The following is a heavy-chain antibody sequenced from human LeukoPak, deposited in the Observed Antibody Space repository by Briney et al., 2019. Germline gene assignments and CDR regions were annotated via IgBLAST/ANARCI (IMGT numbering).Heavy chain of an antibody. V-gene: IGHV5-51*01. CDR2: IYPADSKI. D-gene: IGHD2-15*01. Sequence: GESLKISCKGSGYSFTTHWIAWVRQMPGKGLKWMGIIYPADSKIKYSPSFQGQVTISADKSISTAYLQWSSLQAADTAMYYCTRLASRRDPDKTSGQAYFDIWGQGTLVTVSS. CDR1: GYSFTTHW. CDR3: TRLASRRDPDKTSGQAYFDI. J-gene: IGHJ4*02.